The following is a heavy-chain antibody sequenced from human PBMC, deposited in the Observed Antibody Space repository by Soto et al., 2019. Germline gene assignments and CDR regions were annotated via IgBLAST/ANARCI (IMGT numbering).Heavy chain of an antibody. CDR3: ARGFGVGPKGKGEDY. CDR1: GYTFTNYD. J-gene: IGHJ4*02. CDR2: MNPNSGYT. V-gene: IGHV1-8*01. D-gene: IGHD1-26*01. Sequence: QVQLVQSGAEVKKPGASVKVSCKASGYTFTNYDINWVRQASGQGLDWMGRMNPNSGYTGYAQKFQGRVTMTRNSSISTAYMELSSLRSEDTAVYYCARGFGVGPKGKGEDYWGQGTLVTVSS.